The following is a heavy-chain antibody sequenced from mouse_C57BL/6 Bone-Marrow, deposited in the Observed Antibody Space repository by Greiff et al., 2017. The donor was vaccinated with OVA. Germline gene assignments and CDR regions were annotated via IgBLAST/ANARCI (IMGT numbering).Heavy chain of an antibody. Sequence: VKLQESGPGLVAPSQSLSITCTVSGFSLTSYAISWVRQPPGKGLEWLGVIWTGGGTNYNSALKSRLSISKDNSKSQVFLKMNSLQTDDTARYYWARAEVYYYGNYVWFAYWGQGTLVTVSA. CDR1: GFSLTSYA. V-gene: IGHV2-9-1*01. CDR3: ARAEVYYYGNYVWFAY. J-gene: IGHJ3*01. CDR2: IWTGGGT. D-gene: IGHD2-1*01.